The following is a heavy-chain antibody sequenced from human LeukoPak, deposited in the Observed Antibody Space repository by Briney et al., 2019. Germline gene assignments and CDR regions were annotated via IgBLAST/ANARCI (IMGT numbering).Heavy chain of an antibody. Sequence: ASVTVSCTVSGYTLTELSMHWVRQAPGKGLEWMGGFDPEDGETIYAQKFQGRVTMTEDTSTDTAYMELSSLRSEDTAVYYCARAGPGSDAEAAVPFDYWGQGTLVTVSS. D-gene: IGHD2-21*02. J-gene: IGHJ4*02. CDR1: GYTLTELS. CDR3: ARAGPGSDAEAAVPFDY. V-gene: IGHV1-24*01. CDR2: FDPEDGET.